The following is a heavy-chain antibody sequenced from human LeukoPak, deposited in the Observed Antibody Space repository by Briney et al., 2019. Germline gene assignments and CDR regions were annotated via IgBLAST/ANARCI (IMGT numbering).Heavy chain of an antibody. V-gene: IGHV4-61*02. Sequence: PSETLSLTCTVSGGSISSGSYYWRWIRQPAGKGLEWIGRIYTSGSTNYNPSLKSRATISVDTSKNQFSLKLSSVTAADTAVYYCAREAHSSSNNPPLTTNWFDPWGQGTLVTVSS. CDR2: IYTSGST. J-gene: IGHJ5*02. D-gene: IGHD6-13*01. CDR1: GGSISSGSYY. CDR3: AREAHSSSNNPPLTTNWFDP.